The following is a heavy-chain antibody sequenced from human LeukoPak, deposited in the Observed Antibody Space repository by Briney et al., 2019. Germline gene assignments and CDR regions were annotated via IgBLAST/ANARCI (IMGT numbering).Heavy chain of an antibody. Sequence: GGSLRLSCAASGFTFSSYAMSWVRQAPGKGLEWVSTISGGDSSTYYADSVRGRFTISRDNSKNTVFLQMNSLRAEDTAVYYCARDPLMGAAEDIVVVPAAATPLDYWGQGTLVTVSS. J-gene: IGHJ4*02. CDR2: ISGGDSST. D-gene: IGHD2-2*01. V-gene: IGHV3-23*01. CDR3: ARDPLMGAAEDIVVVPAAATPLDY. CDR1: GFTFSSYA.